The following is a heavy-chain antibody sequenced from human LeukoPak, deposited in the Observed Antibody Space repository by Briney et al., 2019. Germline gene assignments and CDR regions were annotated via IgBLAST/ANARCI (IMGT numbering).Heavy chain of an antibody. CDR1: GFTFSSYS. D-gene: IGHD3-10*01. V-gene: IGHV3-7*01. CDR3: AKNYGSGKYYFDF. CDR2: IIQDGSEK. Sequence: GGSLRLSCAASGFTFSSYSMTWVRQAPGKGLEWVANIIQDGSEKHYVDSVKGRFTISRDKAKNSLYLQMNSLRAEDTAVYYCAKNYGSGKYYFDFWGQGTLVTVSS. J-gene: IGHJ4*02.